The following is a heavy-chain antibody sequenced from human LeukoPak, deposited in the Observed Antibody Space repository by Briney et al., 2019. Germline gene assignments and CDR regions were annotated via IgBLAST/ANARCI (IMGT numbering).Heavy chain of an antibody. CDR2: INPNSGGT. D-gene: IGHD2-21*02. V-gene: IGHV1-2*02. Sequence: ASVKVSCKASGYTFTGYYMHWVRQAPGQGLEWMGWINPNSGGTNYAQKFQGRVTMTRDTSISIAYMELSRLRSDDTAVYYCASVYCGGDCYPLYYYYGMDVWGQGTTVTVSS. CDR1: GYTFTGYY. J-gene: IGHJ6*02. CDR3: ASVYCGGDCYPLYYYYGMDV.